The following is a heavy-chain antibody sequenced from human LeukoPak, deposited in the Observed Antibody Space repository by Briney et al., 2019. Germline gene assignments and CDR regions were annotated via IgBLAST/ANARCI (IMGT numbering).Heavy chain of an antibody. J-gene: IGHJ4*02. D-gene: IGHD3-9*01. V-gene: IGHV3-7*03. Sequence: GGSLRLSCAASGLTFSNYWMTWVRQAPGKGLEWVGNIKHDGSEKYYADSVKGRFTISRDNSKNTLYLQMNSLRAEDTAVYYCARDYYDILTGSYYFDYWGQGTLVTVSS. CDR2: IKHDGSEK. CDR3: ARDYYDILTGSYYFDY. CDR1: GLTFSNYW.